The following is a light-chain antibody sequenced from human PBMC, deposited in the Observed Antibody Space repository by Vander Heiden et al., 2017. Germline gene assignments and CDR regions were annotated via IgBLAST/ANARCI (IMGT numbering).Light chain of an antibody. CDR2: LGS. Sequence: DMVMTQSPLSLPVTPGEPASISCRSSQSLLHSNGYNYLDWYLQKPGQSPQLLIYLGSNRASGVPDRFRGPGSGTDFTLKISRVEAEDVGVYYCMQSLQNPWYTFGQGTKLEIK. CDR1: QSLLHSNGYNY. J-gene: IGKJ2*01. CDR3: MQSLQNPWYT. V-gene: IGKV2-28*01.